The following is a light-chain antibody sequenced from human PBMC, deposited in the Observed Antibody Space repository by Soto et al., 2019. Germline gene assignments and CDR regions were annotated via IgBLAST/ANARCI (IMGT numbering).Light chain of an antibody. J-gene: IGLJ2*01. Sequence: QPVLTQSPSASASLGASVKLTCTLSSGHSSYAIAWHQQQPEKGPRYLMKLNSDGSHSKGDGIPDRFSGSSSGAERYLTISSLQSEDEADYYCQTGGTGTVFGGGTKLTV. CDR3: QTGGTGTV. V-gene: IGLV4-69*01. CDR1: SGHSSYA. CDR2: LNSDGSH.